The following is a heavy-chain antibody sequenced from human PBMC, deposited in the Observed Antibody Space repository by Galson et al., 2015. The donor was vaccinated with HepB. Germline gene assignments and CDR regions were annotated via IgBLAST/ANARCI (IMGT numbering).Heavy chain of an antibody. CDR1: GDRVSSNSAP. V-gene: IGHV6-1*01. CDR2: TYYRPKWYN. CDR3: ARVGASSGSYLYHYYGMDV. Sequence: CAISGDRVSSNSAPWHWIRQSPSSGFERPGRTYYRPKWYNDFALSVKSRITISPDTSKNKFSLQLSSVTPQDTAVYYCARVGASSGSYLYHYYGMDVWGQGTTVTVSS. D-gene: IGHD3-10*01. J-gene: IGHJ6*02.